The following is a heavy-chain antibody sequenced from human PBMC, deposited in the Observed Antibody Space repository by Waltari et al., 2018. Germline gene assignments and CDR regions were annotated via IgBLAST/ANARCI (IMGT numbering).Heavy chain of an antibody. V-gene: IGHV4-4*07. D-gene: IGHD1-26*01. CDR2: IYTSGST. CDR3: ARRISGGRAFDY. J-gene: IGHJ4*02. CDR1: GGSISSYY. Sequence: QVQLQESGPGLVKPSETLSLTCTVSGGSISSYYWTWIRQPAGKGLEWIGLIYTSGSTSYNPSLKSRVTMSVDTSNNQFSLNLSSVTAADTAVYYCARRISGGRAFDYWGQGTLVSVSS.